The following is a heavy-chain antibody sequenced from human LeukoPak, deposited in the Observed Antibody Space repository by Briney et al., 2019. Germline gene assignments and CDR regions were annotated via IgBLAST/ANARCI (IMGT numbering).Heavy chain of an antibody. CDR1: GGTFTCYA. D-gene: IGHD3-3*01. V-gene: IGHV1-69*05. CDR2: IIPIFGIR. CDR3: ARCDYDFSLPNCYYYMDV. J-gene: IGHJ6*03. Sequence: ASGTVSCKASGGTFTCYAIRRVRHAPGQGLDWKVGIIPIFGIRNYAQKFQGSVTITTDESTSTAYMELSSLRSEDKAVYYCARCDYDFSLPNCYYYMDVWGKGTTVTVSS.